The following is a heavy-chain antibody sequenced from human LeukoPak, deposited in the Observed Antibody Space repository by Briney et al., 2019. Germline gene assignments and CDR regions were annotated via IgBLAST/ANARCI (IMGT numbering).Heavy chain of an antibody. Sequence: GRSLRLSCAASGFTFDDYAMHWVRQAPGKGLEWVSGISWNSGSIGYADSVKGRFTISRDNAKNSLYLQMNSLRAEGMALYYCAKGPGGYVKGNWFDPWGQGTLVTVSS. J-gene: IGHJ5*02. CDR1: GFTFDDYA. CDR3: AKGPGGYVKGNWFDP. CDR2: ISWNSGSI. D-gene: IGHD6-25*01. V-gene: IGHV3-9*03.